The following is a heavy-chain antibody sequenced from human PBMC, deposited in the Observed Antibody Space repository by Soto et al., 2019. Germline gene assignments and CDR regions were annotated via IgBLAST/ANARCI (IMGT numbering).Heavy chain of an antibody. CDR2: IAWDDDK. CDR1: GFSLSTTGMR. CDR3: ARHKSLSSGWYYFDY. D-gene: IGHD6-19*01. J-gene: IGHJ4*02. Sequence: SGPTLVNPTQTLTLTCTFSGFSLSTTGMRVSWIRQPPGRALEWLARIAWDDDKFYRTSLETRLTISKDTSKSQVVLTMTNMDPADTATYYCARHKSLSSGWYYFDYWGQGTLVTVSS. V-gene: IGHV2-70*04.